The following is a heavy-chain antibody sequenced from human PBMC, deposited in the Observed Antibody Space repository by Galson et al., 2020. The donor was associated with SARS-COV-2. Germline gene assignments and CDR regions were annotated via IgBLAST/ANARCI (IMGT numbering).Heavy chain of an antibody. J-gene: IGHJ3*02. V-gene: IGHV3-30*04. CDR1: GFTFSSYA. Sequence: GGSLRLSCASSGFTFSSYAMHWVRQAPGKGLEWVAVISYDGSNKYYADSVKGRFTISRDNSKNTLYLQMNSLRAEDTAVYYCARDLTGNDAFDIWGQGTMVTDSS. CDR3: ARDLTGNDAFDI. CDR2: ISYDGSNK.